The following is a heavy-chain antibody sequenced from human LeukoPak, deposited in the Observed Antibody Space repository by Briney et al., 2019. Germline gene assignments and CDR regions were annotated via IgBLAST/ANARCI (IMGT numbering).Heavy chain of an antibody. J-gene: IGHJ5*02. D-gene: IGHD6-19*01. V-gene: IGHV4-38-2*02. CDR3: AAAVAGPFSWFDP. CDR2: IYHSGST. CDR1: GYSISSGYY. Sequence: PSETLSLTCTVSGYSISSGYYWGWIRQPPGKGLEWIGSIYHSGSTYYNPSLKSRVTISVDTSKNQFSLKLSSVTAADTAVYYCAAAVAGPFSWFDPWGQGTLVTVSP.